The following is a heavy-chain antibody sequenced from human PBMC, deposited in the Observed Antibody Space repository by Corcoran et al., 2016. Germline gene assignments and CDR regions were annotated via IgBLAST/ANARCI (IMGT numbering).Heavy chain of an antibody. CDR1: GYSFTSYW. CDR2: IYPGDSDT. D-gene: IGHD2-2*01. V-gene: IGHV5-51*01. Sequence: EVQLVQSGAEVKKPGESLKISCKGSGYSFTSYWIGWVRQMPGKGLEWMGIIYPGDSDTRYSTSFQGQVTISADKSISTAYLQWSSLKASDTAMYYCARSSGYCSSTSCLQNWFDPWGQGTLVTVSS. CDR3: ARSSGYCSSTSCLQNWFDP. J-gene: IGHJ5*02.